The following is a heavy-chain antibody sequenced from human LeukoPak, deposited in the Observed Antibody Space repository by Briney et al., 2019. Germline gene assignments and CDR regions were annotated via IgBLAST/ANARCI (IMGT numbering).Heavy chain of an antibody. CDR3: ARAPGMEWQYDAFDI. Sequence: GGPLRLSCAASGFTVSSNDMSWVRQAPGKGLEWVSVIYSGGGTYYADPVKGRFTISGDNSKNPLYLKMTSLTAEDTAVYYCARAPGMEWQYDAFDIWGQGTMVTVSS. CDR1: GFTVSSND. CDR2: IYSGGGT. J-gene: IGHJ3*02. D-gene: IGHD3-3*01. V-gene: IGHV3-53*01.